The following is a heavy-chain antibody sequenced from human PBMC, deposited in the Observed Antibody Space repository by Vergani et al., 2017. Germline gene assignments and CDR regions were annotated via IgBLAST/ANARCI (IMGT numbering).Heavy chain of an antibody. CDR2: IYSGGST. CDR1: GFTFSSYA. D-gene: IGHD6-13*01. J-gene: IGHJ3*02. Sequence: EVQLVESGGGLVQPGGSLRLSCAASGFTFSSYAMSWVRQAPGKGLEWVSVIYSGGSTYYADSVKGRFTISRDNSKNTLYLQMNSLRAEDTAVYYCARDGIAAADSPISAFDIWGQGTMVTVSS. CDR3: ARDGIAAADSPISAFDI. V-gene: IGHV3-66*01.